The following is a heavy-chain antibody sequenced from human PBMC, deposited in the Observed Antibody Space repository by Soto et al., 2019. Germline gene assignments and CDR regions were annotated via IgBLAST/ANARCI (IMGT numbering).Heavy chain of an antibody. CDR1: GYTFTSYG. V-gene: IGHV1-18*01. D-gene: IGHD7-27*01. Sequence: GASVKVSCKASGYTFTSYGISWVRQAPGQGIEWMGWISAYNGNTNYAQKLQGRVTMTTDTSTSTAYMELRSLRSDDTAVYYCARDAGEDWGYYYYGMVVWGQGTTVTGSS. J-gene: IGHJ6*02. CDR3: ARDAGEDWGYYYYGMVV. CDR2: ISAYNGNT.